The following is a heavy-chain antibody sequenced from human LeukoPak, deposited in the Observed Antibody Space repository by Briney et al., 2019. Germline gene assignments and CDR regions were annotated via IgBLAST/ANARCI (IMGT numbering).Heavy chain of an antibody. CDR2: IFYSGST. Sequence: SETLSLTCTVSGVSISSSSYYWGWIRQPPGKGLEWIGSIFYSGSTFYNPSLKSRVTISVDTSKNQFSLTLYSVTAADTAVYYCARHCDLLTAYRAPLAYWGQGTLVTVSS. J-gene: IGHJ4*02. D-gene: IGHD3-9*01. V-gene: IGHV4-39*01. CDR1: GVSISSSSYY. CDR3: ARHCDLLTAYRAPLAY.